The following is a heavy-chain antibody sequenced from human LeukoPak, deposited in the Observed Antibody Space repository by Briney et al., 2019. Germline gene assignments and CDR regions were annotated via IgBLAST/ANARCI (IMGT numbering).Heavy chain of an antibody. CDR1: GGSISRYY. CDR2: TYSSVTT. V-gene: IGHV4-4*09. CDR3: ARLDDREKFDK. D-gene: IGHD3-22*01. J-gene: IGHJ4*02. Sequence: SETLSLTCSVSGGSISRYYWSWVRQSPGKGLEWIGFTYSSVTTKDNPSLKSRVSISIDMSKSQFSLKVSSVTASDTAVYYCARLDDREKFDKWGQGTLVTVSS.